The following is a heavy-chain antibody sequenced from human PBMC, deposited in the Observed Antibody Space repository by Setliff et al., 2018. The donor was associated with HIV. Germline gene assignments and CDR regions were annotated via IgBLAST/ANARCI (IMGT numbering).Heavy chain of an antibody. D-gene: IGHD5-12*01. Sequence: SVKVSCKASGGSLSGYAFNWVRQAPGQGPEWMGGIIPMFGTANYAQKFQGRVTITADESTSTAYMELSSLRSEDTAVYYCAKGPLYSGYDLDYYCYYMDVWGKGTTVTVSS. J-gene: IGHJ6*03. CDR2: IIPMFGTA. V-gene: IGHV1-69*13. CDR3: AKGPLYSGYDLDYYCYYMDV. CDR1: GGSLSGYA.